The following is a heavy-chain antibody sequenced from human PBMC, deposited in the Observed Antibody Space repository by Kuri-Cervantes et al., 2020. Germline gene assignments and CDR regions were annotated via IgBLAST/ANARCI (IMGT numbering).Heavy chain of an antibody. V-gene: IGHV3-9*01. CDR3: AKPRSSTAQILYYFDY. D-gene: IGHD2-2*01. J-gene: IGHJ4*02. CDR1: GGSISSGGYY. CDR2: ISWNSGSI. Sequence: SLKISCTVSGGSISSGGYYWSWIRQHPGKGLEWVSGISWNSGSIGYADSVKGRFTISRDNAKNSLYLQMNSLRAEDTALYYCAKPRSSTAQILYYFDYWGQGTLVTVSS.